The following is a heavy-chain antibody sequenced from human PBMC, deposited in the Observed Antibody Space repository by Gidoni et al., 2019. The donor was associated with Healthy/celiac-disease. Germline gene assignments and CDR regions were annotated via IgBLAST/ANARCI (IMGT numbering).Heavy chain of an antibody. D-gene: IGHD4-17*01. CDR2: ISYDGSNK. CDR3: ARDSGEEADYGEDY. Sequence: QVQLVESGGGVVQPGRSLRLSCSASGFTFSSYAMHWVRPAPGKGLEWVAVISYDGSNKYYADSVKGRFTISRDNSKNTRYLQMNSLRAEDTAVYYCARDSGEEADYGEDYWGQGTLVTVSS. CDR1: GFTFSSYA. V-gene: IGHV3-30*04. J-gene: IGHJ4*02.